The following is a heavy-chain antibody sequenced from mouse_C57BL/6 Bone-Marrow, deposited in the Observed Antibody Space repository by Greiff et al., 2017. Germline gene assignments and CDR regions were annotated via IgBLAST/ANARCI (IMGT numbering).Heavy chain of an antibody. CDR1: GFTFSSYA. J-gene: IGHJ2*01. CDR2: ISSGGDYI. CDR3: TREIYYDGSSLRFDY. D-gene: IGHD1-1*01. Sequence: EVMLVESGAGLVKPGGSLKLSCAASGFTFSSYALSWVRQTPEKRLEWVAYISSGGDYIYYAETVKGRFTISRDKARNTLDLQMSSLKSEDTAMYYFTREIYYDGSSLRFDYWGQGTTLTVSS. V-gene: IGHV5-9-1*02.